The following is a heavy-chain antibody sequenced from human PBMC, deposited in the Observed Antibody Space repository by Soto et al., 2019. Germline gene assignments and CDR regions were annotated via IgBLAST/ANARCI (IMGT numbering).Heavy chain of an antibody. CDR1: GYTFISYD. Sequence: QVQLVQSGAEVKKPGASVKVSCKASGYTFISYDINWVRQATGQGLEWMGWMNPNTGDTGYAQKFQGRVTMTWNPSINTANLELSSLRSDDTAVYFCARGDGYIFDYWGQGTLVTVSS. CDR2: MNPNTGDT. J-gene: IGHJ4*02. D-gene: IGHD5-12*01. CDR3: ARGDGYIFDY. V-gene: IGHV1-8*01.